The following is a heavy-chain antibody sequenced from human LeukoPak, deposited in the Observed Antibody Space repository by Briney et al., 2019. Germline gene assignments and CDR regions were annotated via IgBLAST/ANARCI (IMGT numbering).Heavy chain of an antibody. CDR3: GRKAGDCGGGSCYSIDY. CDR2: IIPIFGTA. V-gene: IGHV1-69*05. J-gene: IGHJ4*02. Sequence: SVKVSCKASGYTFTAYYTHWVRQAPGQGLEWMGGIIPIFGTANYAQKFQGRVTITTDESTSTAYMEVSSLRSEDTAVYYCGRKAGDCGGGSCYSIDYWGQGTLVTVSS. D-gene: IGHD2-15*01. CDR1: GYTFTAYY.